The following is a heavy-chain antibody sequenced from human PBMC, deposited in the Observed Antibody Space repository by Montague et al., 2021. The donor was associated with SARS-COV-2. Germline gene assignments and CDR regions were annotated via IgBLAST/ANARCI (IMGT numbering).Heavy chain of an antibody. CDR3: ARGSYGPGAFDI. CDR1: GGSISSYY. J-gene: IGHJ3*02. D-gene: IGHD5-18*01. V-gene: IGHV4-59*01. Sequence: SETLSLTCTVSGGSISSYYWSWIRQPPGKGLEWIGYIYYSGSTNYNPSLKSRVTISLDTPKNQFSLKLNSVTAADTAVYYCARGSYGPGAFDIWGQGTLVTVSS. CDR2: IYYSGST.